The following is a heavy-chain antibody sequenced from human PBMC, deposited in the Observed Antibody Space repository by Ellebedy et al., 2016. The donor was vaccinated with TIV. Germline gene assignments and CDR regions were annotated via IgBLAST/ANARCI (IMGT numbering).Heavy chain of an antibody. CDR3: ARGSDYYDSSGYYSFDY. CDR2: ISYSGST. D-gene: IGHD3-22*01. V-gene: IGHV4-59*01. J-gene: IGHJ4*02. Sequence: MPGGSLRLSCTVSGGSISPYYWSWIRQPPGKGLEWIGYISYSGSTNYNPSLQSRVTISVDTSKNQFSLKLSSVTAADTAVYYCARGSDYYDSSGYYSFDYWGQGTLVTVSS. CDR1: GGSISPYY.